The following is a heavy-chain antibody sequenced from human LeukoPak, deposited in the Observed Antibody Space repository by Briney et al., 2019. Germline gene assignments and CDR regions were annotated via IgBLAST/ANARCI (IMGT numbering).Heavy chain of an antibody. V-gene: IGHV1-46*01. CDR3: ARNPEYSSGWSPYYYGMDV. Sequence: ASVKVSCKASGYTFTSYYMHWVRQAPGQGLEWMGIINPSGGSTSYAQKFQGRVTITRDTSASTAYMELSSLRSEDTAVYYCARNPEYSSGWSPYYYGMDVWGQGTTVTVSS. CDR2: INPSGGST. D-gene: IGHD6-19*01. CDR1: GYTFTSYY. J-gene: IGHJ6*02.